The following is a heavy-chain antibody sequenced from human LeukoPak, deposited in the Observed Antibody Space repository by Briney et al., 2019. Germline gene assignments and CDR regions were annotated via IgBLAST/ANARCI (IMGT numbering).Heavy chain of an antibody. CDR1: GYTFTGYY. CDR2: INPNSGGT. V-gene: IGHV1-2*06. J-gene: IGHJ5*02. Sequence: ASVKVSCKASGYTFTGYYMHWVRQAPGQGLEWMGRINPNSGGTNYAQKFQGRVTMTRDTSISTAYMELSRLRSDDTAVYYCARSYIAVAVCWFDPWGQGTLVTVSS. D-gene: IGHD6-19*01. CDR3: ARSYIAVAVCWFDP.